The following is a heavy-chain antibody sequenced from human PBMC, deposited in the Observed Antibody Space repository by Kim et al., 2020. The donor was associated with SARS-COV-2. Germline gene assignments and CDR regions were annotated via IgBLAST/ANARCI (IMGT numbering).Heavy chain of an antibody. Sequence: GGSLRLSCAASGFTFSSYDMHWVRQAPGKGLEWVAVIWYDGSNKYYADSVKGRFTISRDNSKNTLYLQMNSLRAEDTAVYYCARELWFGESSGGDAFDIWGQGTMVTVSS. D-gene: IGHD3-10*01. J-gene: IGHJ3*02. CDR1: GFTFSSYD. V-gene: IGHV3-33*01. CDR2: IWYDGSNK. CDR3: ARELWFGESSGGDAFDI.